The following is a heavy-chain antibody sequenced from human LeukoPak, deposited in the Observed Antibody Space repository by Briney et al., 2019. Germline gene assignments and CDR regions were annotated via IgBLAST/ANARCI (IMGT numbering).Heavy chain of an antibody. J-gene: IGHJ4*02. CDR3: AREMKAGFPEYCSSTSCPGNADY. CDR2: ISAYNGNT. V-gene: IGHV1-18*01. D-gene: IGHD2-2*01. Sequence: ASVKVSCKASGYTFTSYGISWVRQAPGQGLEWMGWISAYNGNTNYAQKLQGRVTMTTDTSTSTAYMELRSLRSDDTAVYYCAREMKAGFPEYCSSTSCPGNADYWGQGTLVTVSS. CDR1: GYTFTSYG.